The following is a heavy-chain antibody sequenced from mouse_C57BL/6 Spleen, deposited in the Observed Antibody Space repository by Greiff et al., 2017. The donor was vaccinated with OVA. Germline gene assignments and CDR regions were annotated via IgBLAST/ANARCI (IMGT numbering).Heavy chain of an antibody. D-gene: IGHD2-5*01. Sequence: VQLQQSGPELVKPGASVKISCKASGYTFTDYYMNWVKQSHGKSLEWIGDINPNNGGTSYNQKFKGKATLTVDKSSSTAYMELRSLTSEDSAVYYCARESIVTTRIGAMDYWGQGTSVTVSS. V-gene: IGHV1-26*01. CDR3: ARESIVTTRIGAMDY. CDR1: GYTFTDYY. J-gene: IGHJ4*01. CDR2: INPNNGGT.